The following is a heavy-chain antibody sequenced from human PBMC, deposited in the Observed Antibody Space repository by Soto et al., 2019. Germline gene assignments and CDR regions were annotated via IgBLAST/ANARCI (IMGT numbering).Heavy chain of an antibody. CDR1: GGSISSSSYY. CDR2: IYYSGST. Sequence: SETLSLTCTVSGGSISSSSYYWGWIRQPPGKGLEWIGSIYYSGSTYYNPSLKSRVTISVDTSKNQFSLKLSSVTAADTAVYYCARRWSSWYGSYYYYGMDVWGQGTTVTVSS. J-gene: IGHJ6*02. CDR3: ARRWSSWYGSYYYYGMDV. D-gene: IGHD6-13*01. V-gene: IGHV4-39*01.